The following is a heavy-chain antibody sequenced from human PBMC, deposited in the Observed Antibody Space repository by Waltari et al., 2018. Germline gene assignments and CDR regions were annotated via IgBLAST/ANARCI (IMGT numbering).Heavy chain of an antibody. D-gene: IGHD6-6*01. CDR2: ISSSSSTK. J-gene: IGHJ4*02. CDR3: ARDLNIAARPNYFDY. CDR1: GFTFSTYS. Sequence: EVQLVESGGGLVQPGGSLRLSCAASGFTFSTYSMNWVGQAPGKGLEWVSYISSSSSTKYYADSVKGRFTISRDNAKNSLYLQMNSLRDEDTAVYYCARDLNIAARPNYFDYWGQGTLVTVSS. V-gene: IGHV3-48*02.